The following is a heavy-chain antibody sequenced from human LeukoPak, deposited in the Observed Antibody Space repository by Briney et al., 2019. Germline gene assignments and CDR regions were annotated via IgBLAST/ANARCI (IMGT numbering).Heavy chain of an antibody. CDR3: ARVPKALFGELSDSKGAFDI. D-gene: IGHD3-10*02. Sequence: PSQTLSLTCTVSGGSISSGDYYWSWIRQPPGKGLEWIGYIYYSGSTYYNPSLKSRVTISVDTSKNQFSLKLSSVTAADTAVYYCARVPKALFGELSDSKGAFDIWGQGTMVTVSS. V-gene: IGHV4-30-4*01. CDR1: GGSISSGDYY. CDR2: IYYSGST. J-gene: IGHJ3*02.